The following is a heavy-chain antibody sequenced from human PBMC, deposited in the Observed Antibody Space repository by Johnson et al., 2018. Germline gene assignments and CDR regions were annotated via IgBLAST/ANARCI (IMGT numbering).Heavy chain of an antibody. V-gene: IGHV1-69*01. CDR2: ISPMFGTP. CDR3: ARDPGYYGSANYLYGLDV. D-gene: IGHD3-10*01. Sequence: VQLVESGAEVKKPGSSVKLSCKASGDSLSNYGINWLRQAPGQGLEWMGGISPMFGTPNYAQRFQGRVTITADESTITAYMELTSLTSEDTAVYYCARDPGYYGSANYLYGLDVWGQGTTVTVSS. J-gene: IGHJ6*01. CDR1: GDSLSNYG.